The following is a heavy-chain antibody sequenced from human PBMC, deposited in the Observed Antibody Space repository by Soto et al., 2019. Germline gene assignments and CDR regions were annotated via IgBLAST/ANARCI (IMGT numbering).Heavy chain of an antibody. CDR3: ARGSGRGVAAAPRWYYGMDV. CDR2: TYYRSKWYN. J-gene: IGHJ6*02. CDR1: GDSVPSNSAA. D-gene: IGHD6-13*01. Sequence: PSQTLSLTCAISGDSVPSNSAAWNWIRQSPSRGLEWLGRTYYRSKWYNDYAVSVKSRITINPDTSKNQFSLQLNSVTPEDTAVYYCARGSGRGVAAAPRWYYGMDVWGQGTTVTVSS. V-gene: IGHV6-1*01.